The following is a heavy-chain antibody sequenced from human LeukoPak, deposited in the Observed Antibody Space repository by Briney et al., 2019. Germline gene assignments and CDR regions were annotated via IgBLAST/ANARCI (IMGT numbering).Heavy chain of an antibody. CDR1: GGTFSSNY. D-gene: IGHD3-3*01. CDR3: ARTLTDFWSAYGH. Sequence: SETLSLTCSISGGTFSSNYWGWIRQPAGKGLEWIGQIYSSGNANYNPSLKSRATISVDKSKNQFFLNLRSVTAADTAVYYCARTLTDFWSAYGHWGQGTLVSVSS. J-gene: IGHJ4*02. V-gene: IGHV4-4*07. CDR2: IYSSGNA.